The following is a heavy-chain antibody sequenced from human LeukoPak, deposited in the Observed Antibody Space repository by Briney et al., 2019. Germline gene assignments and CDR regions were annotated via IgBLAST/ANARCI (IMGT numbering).Heavy chain of an antibody. Sequence: PSETLSLTCTVSGVSISSYYWSWIRQPPGKGLEWIGYIYYTGNTTYNPSLKSRVTISVDTSKNQFSLKLSSVTAADTAVYYCARGRGDSRGTSFDNWGQGTLVTVSS. J-gene: IGHJ4*02. CDR2: IYYTGNT. D-gene: IGHD3-22*01. CDR1: GVSISSYY. V-gene: IGHV4-59*01. CDR3: ARGRGDSRGTSFDN.